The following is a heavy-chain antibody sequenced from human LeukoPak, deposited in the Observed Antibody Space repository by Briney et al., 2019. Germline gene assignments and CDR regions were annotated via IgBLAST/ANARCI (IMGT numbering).Heavy chain of an antibody. J-gene: IGHJ4*02. CDR2: IYYSGST. D-gene: IGHD3-10*01. V-gene: IGHV4-59*01. CDR3: ARSESNGSGSYYHDY. CDR1: GGSFSGYY. Sequence: SETLSLTCAVYGGSFSGYYWSWIRQPPGKGLEWIGYIYYSGSTNYNPSLKSRVTISVDTSKNQFSLKLSSVTAADTAVYYCARSESNGSGSYYHDYWGQGTLVTVSS.